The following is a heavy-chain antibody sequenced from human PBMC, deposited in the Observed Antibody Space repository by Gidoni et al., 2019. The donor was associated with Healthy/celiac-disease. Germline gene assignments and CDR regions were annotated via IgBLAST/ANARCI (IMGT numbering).Heavy chain of an antibody. J-gene: IGHJ4*02. V-gene: IGHV3-30*18. Sequence: VQLVESGGGVVQPGRSLRLSFAASGFTFSSYGMHWVRQAPGKGLEWVAVISYDGSNKYYADSVKGRFTISRDNSKNTLYLQMNSLRAEDTAVYYCAKETFDYWGQGTLVTVSS. CDR2: ISYDGSNK. CDR1: GFTFSSYG. CDR3: AKETFDY.